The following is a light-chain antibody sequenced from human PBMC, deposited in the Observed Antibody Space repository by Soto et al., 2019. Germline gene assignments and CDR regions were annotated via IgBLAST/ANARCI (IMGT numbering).Light chain of an antibody. CDR2: DAS. CDR1: QRVPNNY. CDR3: QQYGRPPFA. V-gene: IGKV3-20*01. Sequence: EIVLTQSPGTLSLFPGDRATLSCRASQRVPNNYLAWFQQKPGQAPRLLIFDASSRAAGVPDRITGGGSGTDFTLTISALEPEDFALYFCQQYGRPPFAFGQGTRLEI. J-gene: IGKJ2*01.